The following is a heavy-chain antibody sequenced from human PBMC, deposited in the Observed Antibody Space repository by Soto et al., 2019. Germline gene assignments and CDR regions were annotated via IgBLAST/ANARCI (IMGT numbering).Heavy chain of an antibody. J-gene: IGHJ4*02. CDR1: GYSISTGSY. CDR3: AAGEASSRNLAPYYLDF. Sequence: SETLSLTCTVSGYSISTGSYWGWIRQPPGKGLEWIGSMYFTGSTYYNPSLKSRVTISVDTSKNQLSLKLTSVTAADTAVYFCAAGEASSRNLAPYYLDFWGQGTLVTVSS. CDR2: MYFTGST. V-gene: IGHV4-38-2*02. D-gene: IGHD6-13*01.